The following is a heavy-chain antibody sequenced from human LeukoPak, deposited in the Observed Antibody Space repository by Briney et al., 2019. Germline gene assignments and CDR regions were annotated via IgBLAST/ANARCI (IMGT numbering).Heavy chain of an antibody. CDR3: AREDVDTSFDY. CDR1: GFTFGNFA. Sequence: GGSLRLSCAASGFTFGNFAMNWVRQAPGEGLEWVSAISGGGGRTYYTDSVKGRFTISRDTSKNTLYLQLNSLRAEDTAIYYCAREDVDTSFDYWGHGTLVTVSS. V-gene: IGHV3-23*01. CDR2: ISGGGGRT. D-gene: IGHD5-18*01. J-gene: IGHJ4*01.